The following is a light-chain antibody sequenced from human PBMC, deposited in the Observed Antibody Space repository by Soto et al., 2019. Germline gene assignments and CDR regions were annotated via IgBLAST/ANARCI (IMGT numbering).Light chain of an antibody. CDR1: SSDVGAYKY. V-gene: IGLV2-14*03. Sequence: QSALTQPASVSGSPGQSITISCSGTSSDVGAYKYVSWYQHHPGSAPKLMIYGVNNRPSGVSSRFSGSKSGNTASLSISGPRAGDEADYYCRSYTTSNTYVFGSGTKLTVL. CDR3: RSYTTSNTYV. CDR2: GVN. J-gene: IGLJ1*01.